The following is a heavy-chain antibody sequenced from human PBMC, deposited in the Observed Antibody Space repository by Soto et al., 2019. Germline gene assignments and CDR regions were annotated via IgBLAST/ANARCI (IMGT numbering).Heavy chain of an antibody. J-gene: IGHJ5*02. Sequence: PSETLSLTCTVSGGSISSYYWSWIRQPPGKGLEWIGYIYYSGSTHYNPSLKSRVTISVDTSKNQFSLKLSSVTAADTAVYYCARRYGSGSFWFDPWGQGTLVTVSS. CDR3: ARRYGSGSFWFDP. CDR1: GGSISSYY. CDR2: IYYSGST. D-gene: IGHD3-10*01. V-gene: IGHV4-59*01.